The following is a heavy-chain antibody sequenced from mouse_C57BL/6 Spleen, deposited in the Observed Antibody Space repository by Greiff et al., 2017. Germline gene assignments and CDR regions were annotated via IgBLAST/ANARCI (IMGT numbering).Heavy chain of an antibody. D-gene: IGHD1-1*01. CDR1: GYTFTSYW. CDR2: IDPSDSYT. CDR3: ARGRIGSCPFDY. V-gene: IGHV1-69*01. J-gene: IGHJ2*01. Sequence: QVQLKQPGAELVMPGASVKLSCKASGYTFTSYWMHWVKQRPGQGLEWIGEIDPSDSYTNYNQKFKGKSTLTVDKSSSTAYMQLSSLTSEDSAVYYCARGRIGSCPFDYWGQGTTLTVSS.